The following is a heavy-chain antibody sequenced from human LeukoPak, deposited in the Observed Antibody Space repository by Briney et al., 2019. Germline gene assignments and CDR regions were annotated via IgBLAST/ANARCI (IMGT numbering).Heavy chain of an antibody. CDR2: INHSGST. Sequence: SETLSLTCAVYGGSFSGYYWSWIRQPPGKGLEWIGEINHSGSTNYNPSLKSRVTISVDTSKNQFSLKLSSVTAADTAVYYCAREQYYYDSSGYYHRYWYFDLWGRGTLVTVSS. J-gene: IGHJ2*01. V-gene: IGHV4-34*01. CDR3: AREQYYYDSSGYYHRYWYFDL. D-gene: IGHD3-22*01. CDR1: GGSFSGYY.